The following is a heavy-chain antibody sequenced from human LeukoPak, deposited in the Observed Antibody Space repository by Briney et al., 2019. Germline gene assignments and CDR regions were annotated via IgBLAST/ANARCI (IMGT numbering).Heavy chain of an antibody. V-gene: IGHV1-8*01. J-gene: IGHJ1*01. CDR2: MNPNSGNT. CDR1: GYTFTSYD. Sequence: ASVKVSCKASGYTFTSYDINWVRQATGQGLEWMGWMNPNSGNTGYAQRFQGRVTMTRNASISTAYMELSSLRSEDTAVYYCARAPRDNSGCNVFQHWGQGTLVTVSS. CDR3: ARAPRDNSGCNVFQH. D-gene: IGHD5-12*01.